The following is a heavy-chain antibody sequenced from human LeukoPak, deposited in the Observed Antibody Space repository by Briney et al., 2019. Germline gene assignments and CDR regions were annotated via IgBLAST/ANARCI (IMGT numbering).Heavy chain of an antibody. V-gene: IGHV4-34*01. CDR1: GGSFSGYY. J-gene: IGHJ5*02. CDR2: INHSGST. CDR3: ARGSHLTIFGAVIRGNWFDP. D-gene: IGHD3-3*01. Sequence: SETLSLTCAVYGGSFSGYYWSWIRQPPGKGLEWIGEINHSGSTNYNPSLKSRVTISVDTSKNQFSLKLSSVTAADTAVYYCARGSHLTIFGAVIRGNWFDPWGQGTLVTVSS.